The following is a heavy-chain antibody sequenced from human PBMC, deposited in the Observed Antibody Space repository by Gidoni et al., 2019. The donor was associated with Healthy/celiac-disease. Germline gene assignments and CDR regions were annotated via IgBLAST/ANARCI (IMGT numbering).Heavy chain of an antibody. V-gene: IGHV5-51*01. CDR2: IYPGDSDS. D-gene: IGHD5-12*01. CDR1: GYSFTRDC. J-gene: IGHJ4*02. CDR3: ARHDPSWYTGYDSR. Sequence: EVQLVQSGAEVKKPGESLKISWKGSGYSFTRDCIGWVRQLPGKGLDLMGIIYPGDSDSRYSPSFQGQVTISADKSISTAYLQWSSLKASDTAMYYCARHDPSWYTGYDSRWGQGTLVTVSS.